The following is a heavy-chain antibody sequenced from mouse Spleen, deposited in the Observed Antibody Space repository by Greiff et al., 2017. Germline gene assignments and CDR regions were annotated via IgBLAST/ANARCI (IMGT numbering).Heavy chain of an antibody. Sequence: EVKLQESGPGLVKPSQSLSLTCSVTGYSITSGYYWNWIRQFPGNKLEWMGYISYDGSNNYNPSLKNRISITRDTSKNQFFLKLNSVTTEDTATYYCARSGRYFDVWGTGTTVTVSS. CDR1: GYSITSGYY. CDR3: ARSGRYFDV. V-gene: IGHV3-6*01. CDR2: ISYDGSN. J-gene: IGHJ1*03. D-gene: IGHD4-1*01.